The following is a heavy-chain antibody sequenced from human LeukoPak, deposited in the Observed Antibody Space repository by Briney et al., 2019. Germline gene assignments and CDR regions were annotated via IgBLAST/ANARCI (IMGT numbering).Heavy chain of an antibody. J-gene: IGHJ4*02. D-gene: IGHD6-19*01. V-gene: IGHV4-34*01. CDR3: ARRGRIAVAA. CDR2: INHSGST. CDR1: GGSLSGYY. Sequence: SETLSLTCAVYGGSLSGYYWSWIRQPPGKGLEWIGEINHSGSTNYNPSLKSRVTISVDTSKNQFSLKLSSVTAADTAVYYCARRGRIAVAAWGQGTLVTVSS.